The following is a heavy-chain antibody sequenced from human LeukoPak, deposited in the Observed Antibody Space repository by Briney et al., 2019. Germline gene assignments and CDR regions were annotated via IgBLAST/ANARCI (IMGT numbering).Heavy chain of an antibody. J-gene: IGHJ4*02. CDR1: GFTFSSYA. D-gene: IGHD3-10*01. CDR3: AKDNGKLLLWFGEFHY. V-gene: IGHV3-23*01. Sequence: PGGSLRLSCAASGFTFSSYAMSWVRQAPGKGLEWVSAISGSGGSTYYADSVKGRFTISRDNSKNTLYLQMNSLRAEDTAVYYCAKDNGKLLLWFGEFHYWGQGTLVTVSS. CDR2: ISGSGGST.